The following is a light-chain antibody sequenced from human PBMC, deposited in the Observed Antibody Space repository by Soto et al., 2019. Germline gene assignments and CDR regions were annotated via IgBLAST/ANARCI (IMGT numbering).Light chain of an antibody. V-gene: IGKV3D-15*01. CDR3: QQYNNWPIT. CDR1: QTVGNN. Sequence: PGTLSGSPGDGGTLSCRASQTVGNNYLAWYQQRPGQAPRLLIHGASSRATGVPDRFSGSGSGTEFTLTISSLHSEDFAVYYCQQYNNWPITFGQGTRLEI. CDR2: GAS. J-gene: IGKJ5*01.